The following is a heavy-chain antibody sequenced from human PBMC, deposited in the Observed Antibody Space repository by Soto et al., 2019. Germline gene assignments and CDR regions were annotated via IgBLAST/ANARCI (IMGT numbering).Heavy chain of an antibody. D-gene: IGHD2-15*01. CDR3: VRQGATAPTLPLIYFDP. CDR1: GYYFPVYL. Sequence: PGASLKISYNGCGYYFPVYLIAWVRQIHGTGLEWMGIIYPDNSDTRYNPSFQGQVTISTDKSISTAYLQWSSLRASDTAIYYCVRQGATAPTLPLIYFDPWGQGTLVTVSS. CDR2: IYPDNSDT. V-gene: IGHV5-51*01. J-gene: IGHJ5*02.